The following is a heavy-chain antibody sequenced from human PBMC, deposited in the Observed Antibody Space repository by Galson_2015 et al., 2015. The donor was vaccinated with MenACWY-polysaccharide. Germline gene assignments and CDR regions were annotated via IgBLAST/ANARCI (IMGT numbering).Heavy chain of an antibody. J-gene: IGHJ6*02. CDR2: IIPISGAE. CDR3: ARSLIEWRSEWRGVSGYYDSGLDV. V-gene: IGHV1-69*13. CDR1: GGTFNNYT. Sequence: SVKVSCKASGGTFNNYTINWVRQAPGQGLEWMGGIIPISGAENYAQRFQDRVTITADESTNTAYLEMSSLRSEDTAVYYCARSLIEWRSEWRGVSGYYDSGLDVWGQGTTVTVSS. D-gene: IGHD3-3*01.